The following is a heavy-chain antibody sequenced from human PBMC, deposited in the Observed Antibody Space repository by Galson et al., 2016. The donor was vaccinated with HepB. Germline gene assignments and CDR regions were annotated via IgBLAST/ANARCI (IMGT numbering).Heavy chain of an antibody. CDR3: VRDGHFDT. CDR2: ITSSSSTI. J-gene: IGHJ5*02. Sequence: SLRLSCAASGFTFAHYNFHWVRQTPGKGLEWASHITSSSSTIHYADSVRGRFTISRDDAKNSLYLQMDNLRADDTAVYYCVRDGHFDTWGQGTLVSVSS. V-gene: IGHV3-48*04. CDR1: GFTFAHYN.